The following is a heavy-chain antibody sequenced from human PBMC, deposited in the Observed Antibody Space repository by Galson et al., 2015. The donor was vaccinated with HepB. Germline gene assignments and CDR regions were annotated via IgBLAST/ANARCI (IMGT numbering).Heavy chain of an antibody. CDR3: AKDLRFGRDAISTSLIVGATTDY. Sequence: SLRLSCAASGFTFSSYAISWVRQAPGKGLEWVSAISGSGGSTYYADSVKGRFTISRDNSKNTLYLQMNSLRAEDTAVYYCAKDLRFGRDAISTSLIVGATTDYWGQGTLVTVSS. CDR2: ISGSGGST. D-gene: IGHD1-26*01. V-gene: IGHV3-23*01. CDR1: GFTFSSYA. J-gene: IGHJ4*02.